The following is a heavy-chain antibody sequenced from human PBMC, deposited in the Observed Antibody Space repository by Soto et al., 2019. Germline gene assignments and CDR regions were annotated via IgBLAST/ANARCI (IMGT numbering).Heavy chain of an antibody. V-gene: IGHV4-59*01. CDR2: IYYSGST. Sequence: ASETLSLTCTVSGGSISSYYWSWIRQPPGKGLEWIGYIYYSGSTNYNPSLKSRVTISVDTSKNQFSLKLSSVTAADTAVYYCARGAGYYYYGMDVWGQGTTVTVS. CDR1: GGSISSYY. CDR3: ARGAGYYYYGMDV. D-gene: IGHD3-10*01. J-gene: IGHJ6*02.